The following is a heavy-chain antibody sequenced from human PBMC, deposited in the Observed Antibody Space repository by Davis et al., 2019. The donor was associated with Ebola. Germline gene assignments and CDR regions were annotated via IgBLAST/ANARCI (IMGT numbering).Heavy chain of an antibody. V-gene: IGHV3-48*02. CDR3: ARGEGYSSSWYGLSVSFLPGY. CDR1: GFTFSSDS. CDR2: ISSSSSTI. J-gene: IGHJ4*02. Sequence: GESLKISCAASGFTFSSDSMNWVRQAPGKGLEWGSYISSSSSTIYYADSVKGRFTISRDNAKNSLYLQMNSLRDEDTAVYYCARGEGYSSSWYGLSVSFLPGYWGQGTLVTVSS. D-gene: IGHD6-13*01.